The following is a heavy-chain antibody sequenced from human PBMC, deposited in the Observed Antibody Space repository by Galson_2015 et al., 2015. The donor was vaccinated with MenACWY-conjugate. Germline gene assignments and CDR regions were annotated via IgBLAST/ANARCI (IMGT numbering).Heavy chain of an antibody. CDR3: AREGVHYDVPPNWFDS. V-gene: IGHV4-38-2*02. D-gene: IGHD3-10*02. CDR1: DFYINTGYL. J-gene: IGHJ5*01. Sequence: ETLSLTCSVSDFYINTGYLWAWIRQSPGKGLEWIGSIHYSGTTYYSPSLKSRIAISMVTSTQFPLEVTSVTAADTAVYYCAREGVHYDVPPNWFDSWGQGMRVSVSS. CDR2: IHYSGTT.